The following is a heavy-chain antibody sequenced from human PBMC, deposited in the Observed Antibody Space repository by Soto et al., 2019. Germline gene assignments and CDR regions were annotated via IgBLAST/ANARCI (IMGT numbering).Heavy chain of an antibody. J-gene: IGHJ5*02. Sequence: QLQLQESGPGLVKPSETLSLTCSLSGGAISDARFYWGWIRQSPGRGLEWIGSIYYTGTTFFNPSLQSRVTISVATSENQFSLKLCSVTAADTALYFCARQKWEQPKWFDPWGQGTLVIVSP. CDR3: ARQKWEQPKWFDP. CDR2: IYYTGTT. D-gene: IGHD1-26*01. V-gene: IGHV4-39*01. CDR1: GGAISDARFY.